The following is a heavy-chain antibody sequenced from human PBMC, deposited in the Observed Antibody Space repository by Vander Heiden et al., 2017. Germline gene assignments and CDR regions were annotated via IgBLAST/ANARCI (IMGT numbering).Heavy chain of an antibody. CDR2: ISYDGKKK. V-gene: IGHV3-30*18. D-gene: IGHD6-19*01. Sequence: QVQLVESGGGLVQPGRSLRLSWAASGFTFSGYGLHWVRQAPGKGLEWVADISYDGKKKHYADSVKGRFTISRDNSKKMLYLQMNSLRVDDTAVYYCVKDRIAVARDAFDIWGQGTKVTVSS. CDR1: GFTFSGYG. J-gene: IGHJ3*02. CDR3: VKDRIAVARDAFDI.